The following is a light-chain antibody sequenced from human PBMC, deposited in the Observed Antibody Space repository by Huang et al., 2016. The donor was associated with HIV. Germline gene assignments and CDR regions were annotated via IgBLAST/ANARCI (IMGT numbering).Light chain of an antibody. CDR2: GAS. V-gene: IGKV3-15*01. CDR1: QSVSSN. J-gene: IGKJ1*01. Sequence: EIVMTQSPATLSVSPVERATLSCRASQSVSSNLAWYQQKPGQAPRRLIYGASTRATGIPARFSGSGSGTEFTLTISSLQSEDFAVYYCQQYNNWLWTFGQGTKVEIK. CDR3: QQYNNWLWT.